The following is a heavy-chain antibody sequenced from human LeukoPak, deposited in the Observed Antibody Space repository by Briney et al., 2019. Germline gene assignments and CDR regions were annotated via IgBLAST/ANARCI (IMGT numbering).Heavy chain of an antibody. CDR1: GFTFSTYN. J-gene: IGHJ5*02. D-gene: IGHD3-10*01. CDR3: AKDRGHRGKLLWFESGFDP. V-gene: IGHV3-21*04. CDR2: ISSSSSSI. Sequence: SGGSLRLSCAASGFTFSTYNMNWVRQVPGKGLEWVSSISSSSSSIYYADSVQGRFTISRDNAKNSLYLQMNSLRAEDTALYYCAKDRGHRGKLLWFESGFDPWGQGTLVTVSS.